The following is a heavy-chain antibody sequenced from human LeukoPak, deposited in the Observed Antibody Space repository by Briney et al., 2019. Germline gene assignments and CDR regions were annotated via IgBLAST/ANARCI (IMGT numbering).Heavy chain of an antibody. D-gene: IGHD3-9*01. CDR1: GGSISSYY. CDR3: VREAHYDILTEYNWFDP. J-gene: IGHJ5*02. CDR2: IYTSGST. V-gene: IGHV4-4*07. Sequence: SETLSLTCTVSGGSISSYYWSWIRQPAGKGLEWIGRIYTSGSTNYNPSLKSRVTMSVDTSKNQFSLKLSSVTAADTAVYYCVREAHYDILTEYNWFDPWGQGTLVTVSS.